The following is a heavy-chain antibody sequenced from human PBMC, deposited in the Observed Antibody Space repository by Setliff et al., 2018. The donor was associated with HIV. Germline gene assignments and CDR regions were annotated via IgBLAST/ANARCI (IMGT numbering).Heavy chain of an antibody. V-gene: IGHV4-61*09. Sequence: PSETLSLTCTVSGDSISRDFYYWNWIRQPAGKGLEWIGHIYTNGRTHYNPSLKSRVTISMVTSKNQFSLKLSSVTAADTAVYYCARGEFYCGTDCYWSSFDYWGQGILVTVSS. D-gene: IGHD2-21*02. CDR2: IYTNGRT. CDR3: ARGEFYCGTDCYWSSFDY. CDR1: GDSISRDFYY. J-gene: IGHJ4*02.